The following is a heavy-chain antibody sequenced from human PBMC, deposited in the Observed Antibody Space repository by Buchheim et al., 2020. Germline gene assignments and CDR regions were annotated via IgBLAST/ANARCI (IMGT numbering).Heavy chain of an antibody. V-gene: IGHV5-51*01. CDR1: GYIFTNYW. J-gene: IGHJ5*02. CDR3: ARGQVGWFDP. CDR2: IYPIDSNT. Sequence: EVQLVQSGAEVKKPGESLKISCKASGYIFTNYWIGWVRQMPGRGLEWMGIIYPIDSNTRYSPSFQGQVTISVDNSITTAYLQWNSLKASDTAIYYCARGQVGWFDPRAQGTL.